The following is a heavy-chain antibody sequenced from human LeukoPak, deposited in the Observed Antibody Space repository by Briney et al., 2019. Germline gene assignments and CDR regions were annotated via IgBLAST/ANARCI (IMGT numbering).Heavy chain of an antibody. J-gene: IGHJ4*02. V-gene: IGHV3-30*18. Sequence: GGSLRLSCAASGFTFSSYGMHWVRQAPDKGLEWVAVISFYVSDKYYADSVKGRFTISRDNSKNTLYLQMNSLRAEDTAVYYCAKDRGGSGSYLRYYFDYWGQGTLVTVSS. CDR3: AKDRGGSGSYLRYYFDY. CDR2: ISFYVSDK. D-gene: IGHD3-10*01. CDR1: GFTFSSYG.